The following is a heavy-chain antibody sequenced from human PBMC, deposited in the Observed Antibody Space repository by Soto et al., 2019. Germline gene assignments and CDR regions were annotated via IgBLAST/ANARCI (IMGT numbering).Heavy chain of an antibody. CDR2: INAGNGNT. V-gene: IGHV1-3*01. D-gene: IGHD6-13*01. J-gene: IGHJ6*02. Sequence: ASVKVSCKASGYTFTRYAMHWVRQAPGQRLEWMGWINAGNGNTKYSQKFQGRVTITGDTSASTAYMELSSLRSEDTAVYYCASSNIVAAPYGMDVWGQGTTVTVSS. CDR1: GYTFTRYA. CDR3: ASSNIVAAPYGMDV.